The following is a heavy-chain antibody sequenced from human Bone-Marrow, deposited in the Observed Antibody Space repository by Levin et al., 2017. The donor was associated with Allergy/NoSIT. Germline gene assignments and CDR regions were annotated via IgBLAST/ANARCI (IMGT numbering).Heavy chain of an antibody. CDR1: GFTFSSYA. D-gene: IGHD6-13*01. CDR2: ISGSGGST. Sequence: GESLKISCAASGFTFSSYAMSWVRQAPGKGLEWVSAISGSGGSTYYADSVKGRFTISRDNSKNTLYLQMNSLRAEDTAVYYCAKSSQQLGAFDIWGQGTMVTVSS. V-gene: IGHV3-23*01. CDR3: AKSSQQLGAFDI. J-gene: IGHJ3*02.